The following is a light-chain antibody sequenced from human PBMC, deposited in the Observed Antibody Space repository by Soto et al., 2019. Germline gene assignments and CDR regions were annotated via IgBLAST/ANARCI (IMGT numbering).Light chain of an antibody. V-gene: IGLV2-23*01. CDR2: EGS. CDR3: CSFTTSSTYV. J-gene: IGLJ1*01. Sequence: QSALTQPASVSGSPGQSITISCTGTSSDVGTYNLVSWYQHPPGKAPKLMIYEGSKRPSGVSDRFSGSKSGNTASLTISGLQADDEADYYCCSFTTSSTYVFGTGTKV. CDR1: SSDVGTYNL.